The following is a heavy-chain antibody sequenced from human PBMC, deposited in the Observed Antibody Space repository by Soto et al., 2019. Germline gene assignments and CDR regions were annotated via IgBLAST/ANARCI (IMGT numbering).Heavy chain of an antibody. CDR1: GEHLSVSSYS. CDR3: ARHYSAAMTPFDY. CDR2: IYYSGST. J-gene: IGHJ4*02. D-gene: IGHD5-18*01. Sequence: LSLTCPVSGEHLSVSSYSCGWIRHPPGKGLEWIGSIYYSGSTYYNPSLKSRVTISVDTSKNQFSLKLSSVTAADTAVYYCARHYSAAMTPFDYWGQGTLVTVSS. V-gene: IGHV4-39*01.